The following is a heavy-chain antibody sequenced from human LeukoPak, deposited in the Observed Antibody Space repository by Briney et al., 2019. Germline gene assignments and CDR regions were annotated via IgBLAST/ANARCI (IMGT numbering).Heavy chain of an antibody. D-gene: IGHD3-3*01. J-gene: IGHJ5*02. CDR1: GFIVSYSY. Sequence: GGSLRLSCAASGFIVSYSYMSWVRQAPGKGLEWVSGVSGSGRSTYYVDSVKGRFTVSRDNSKNTLFLQMNNLRAEDTALYYCAKDSSVGVAALLNHWGQGTLVTVSS. CDR3: AKDSSVGVAALLNH. CDR2: VSGSGRST. V-gene: IGHV3-23*01.